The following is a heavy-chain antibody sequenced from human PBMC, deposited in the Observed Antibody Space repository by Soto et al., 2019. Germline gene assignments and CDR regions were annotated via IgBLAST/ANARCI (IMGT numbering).Heavy chain of an antibody. CDR3: ARDGATTGHWDF. Sequence: EVQLVESGGGLVQPGGSLRLSCAASGFTFSTFSMNWVRQTPGKGLEWVSYISVSSATIHYADSVKGRFTISRDNAKYSLYLEMTSLRDDDTAVYYCARDGATTGHWDFWGQGVLVSVSA. V-gene: IGHV3-48*02. D-gene: IGHD4-17*01. CDR2: ISVSSATI. CDR1: GFTFSTFS. J-gene: IGHJ4*02.